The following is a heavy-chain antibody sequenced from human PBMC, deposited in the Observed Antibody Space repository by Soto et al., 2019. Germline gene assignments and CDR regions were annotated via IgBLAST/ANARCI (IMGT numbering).Heavy chain of an antibody. CDR1: GFTFSSYS. CDR2: ISSSSSYI. V-gene: IGHV3-21*01. CDR3: AREWELLHYFDH. D-gene: IGHD1-26*01. J-gene: IGHJ4*02. Sequence: GGSLRLSCAASGFTFSSYSMNWVRQAPGKGLEWVSSISSSSSYIYYADSVKGRFTISRDNAKNSLYLQMNSLRAEDTAVYYCAREWELLHYFDHWGQGTLVTVSS.